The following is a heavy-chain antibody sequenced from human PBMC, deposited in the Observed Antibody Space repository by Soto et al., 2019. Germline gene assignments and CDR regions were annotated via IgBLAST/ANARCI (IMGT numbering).Heavy chain of an antibody. J-gene: IGHJ5*02. V-gene: IGHV4-39*01. CDR1: GGSISSSSYY. CDR3: ARLPATVTTKGWFWFDP. Sequence: SETLSLTCTVSGGSISSSSYYWGWIRQPPGKGLEWIGSIYYSGSTYYNPSLKSRVTISVDTSKNQFSLKLSSVTAADTAVYYCARLPATVTTKGWFWFDPWGQGTLVTVSS. CDR2: IYYSGST. D-gene: IGHD4-17*01.